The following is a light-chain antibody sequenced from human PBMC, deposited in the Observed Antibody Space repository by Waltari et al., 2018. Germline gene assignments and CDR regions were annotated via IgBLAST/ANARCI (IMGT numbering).Light chain of an antibody. CDR1: SSDVGGYNY. J-gene: IGLJ2*01. CDR3: SSYTSSSMVV. CDR2: DVS. V-gene: IGLV2-14*01. Sequence: QSALTQPASVSGSPGQSITISCTGTSSDVGGYNYVSWYQQHPGKAPKLMIYDVSKRPSGVSNRFSSSKSGNTASLTISGLQAEDEADYYCSSYTSSSMVVFGGGTKLTVL.